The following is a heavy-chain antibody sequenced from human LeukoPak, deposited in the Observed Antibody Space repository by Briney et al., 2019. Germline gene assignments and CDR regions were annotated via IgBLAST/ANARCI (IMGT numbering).Heavy chain of an antibody. Sequence: PGGSLRLSCAASGFTLSNYGMHWVRQAPGKGLEWVAFIRDDGSNKDYADPVKSRFTISRDNSKRTLYLQMNSLRAEDAAVYYCAKPLPTHCYDSSGYYYWGQGTLVTVSS. D-gene: IGHD3-22*01. J-gene: IGHJ4*02. V-gene: IGHV3-30*02. CDR2: IRDDGSNK. CDR1: GFTLSNYG. CDR3: AKPLPTHCYDSSGYYY.